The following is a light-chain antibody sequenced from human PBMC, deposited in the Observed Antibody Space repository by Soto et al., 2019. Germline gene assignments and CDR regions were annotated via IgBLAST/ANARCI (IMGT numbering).Light chain of an antibody. CDR3: LQYNGYYRT. CDR1: QTISGW. J-gene: IGKJ1*01. V-gene: IGKV1-5*01. Sequence: TQMTQSPSTLSASVGDTVTITCRASQTISGWLAWYQQRPGKAPNLLIFDASTLESGVPSRFSGSGSGTTFTLTISSLQSEDFATYYCLQYNGYYRTFGQGTKVDIK. CDR2: DAS.